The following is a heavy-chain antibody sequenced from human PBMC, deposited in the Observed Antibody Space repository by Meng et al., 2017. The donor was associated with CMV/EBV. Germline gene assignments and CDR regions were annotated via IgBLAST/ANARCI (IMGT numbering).Heavy chain of an antibody. Sequence: QVQLVETGGGVVQPGGSLGLSCAASGFTFSSDGMHWVRQAPGEGLEWVAFIRYDGSNKYYVDSVKGRFTISRDNSKNTLYLQMNSLRAEDTAGYYCAKGPTGTADYWGQGTLVTVSS. CDR2: IRYDGSNK. J-gene: IGHJ4*02. CDR3: AKGPTGTADY. D-gene: IGHD1-1*01. V-gene: IGHV3-30*02. CDR1: GFTFSSDG.